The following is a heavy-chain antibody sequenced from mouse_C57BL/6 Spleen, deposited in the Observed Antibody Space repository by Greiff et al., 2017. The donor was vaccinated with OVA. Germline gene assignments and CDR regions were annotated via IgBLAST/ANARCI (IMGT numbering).Heavy chain of an antibody. CDR1: GYTFPNYW. Sequence: VPLQQSGAELVRPGTSVKMSCKASGYTFPNYWIGWAKQRPGHGLEWIGDIYPGGGSTNYNEKFKGKATLTADKSSSTAYMELRSLTSEDSAVYYCTSRDRNGDYDMDYWGQGTSVTVSS. J-gene: IGHJ4*01. CDR3: TSRDRNGDYDMDY. V-gene: IGHV1-63*01. D-gene: IGHD2-14*01. CDR2: IYPGGGST.